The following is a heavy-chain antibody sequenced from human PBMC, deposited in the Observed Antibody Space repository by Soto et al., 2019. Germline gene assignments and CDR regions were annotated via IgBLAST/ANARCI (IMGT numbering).Heavy chain of an antibody. V-gene: IGHV3-53*01. CDR3: ASTGRGSSGMDV. J-gene: IGHJ6*02. Sequence: EGSLSFSCAAFGFTVNNKYMGWVRHAPAKGLELVSLICTGGTTYYTDSVKGRFTISRDNSKNTLYLQMNSLRAEDTALYYCASTGRGSSGMDVWGQGTTVTVSS. CDR2: ICTGGTT. CDR1: GFTVNNKY.